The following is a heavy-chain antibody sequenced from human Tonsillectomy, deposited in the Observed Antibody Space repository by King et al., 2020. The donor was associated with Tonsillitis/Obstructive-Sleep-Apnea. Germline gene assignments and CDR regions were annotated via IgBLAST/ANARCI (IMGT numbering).Heavy chain of an antibody. CDR3: ARGGAGTTTYYGMDV. D-gene: IGHD6-13*01. CDR1: GFTFSDYY. Sequence: VQLVESGGGLVKPGGSLRLSCAASGFTFSDYYMTWIRQAPGTGLEWVSYISGGGRTIYYADSMKGRFTISRDNAKNSLYLQMNSLRAEDTAVYYCARGGAGTTTYYGMDVWGQGTTVTVSS. V-gene: IGHV3-11*01. CDR2: ISGGGRTI. J-gene: IGHJ6*02.